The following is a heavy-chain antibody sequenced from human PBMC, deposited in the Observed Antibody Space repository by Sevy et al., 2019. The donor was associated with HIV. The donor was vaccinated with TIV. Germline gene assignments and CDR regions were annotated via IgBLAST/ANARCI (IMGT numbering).Heavy chain of an antibody. J-gene: IGHJ4*02. Sequence: GGSLRLSCAASGFTFSGSAMHWVRQASGKGLEWVGRIRMKANAYATSYATSVKGRFTVSRDDSKNTAYLQMNNSKTEDTALYYCAYSGSSSEGYYFDYWGQGTLVTVSS. V-gene: IGHV3-73*01. CDR3: AYSGSSSEGYYFDY. CDR1: GFTFSGSA. D-gene: IGHD1-26*01. CDR2: IRMKANAYAT.